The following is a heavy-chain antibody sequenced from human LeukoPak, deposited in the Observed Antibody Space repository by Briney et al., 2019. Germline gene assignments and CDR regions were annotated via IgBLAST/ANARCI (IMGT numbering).Heavy chain of an antibody. CDR1: GITFTNAW. D-gene: IGHD3-10*01. V-gene: IGHV3-23*01. Sequence: PGGSLRLSCAVSGITFTNAWMSWVRQAPGKGLEWVSGISGSGGSTYYADSVKGRFIISRDNSKNTLNLQMNSLRAEDTAVYYCATYGSGSYSETITFDYWGQGTLVTVSS. CDR2: ISGSGGST. J-gene: IGHJ4*02. CDR3: ATYGSGSYSETITFDY.